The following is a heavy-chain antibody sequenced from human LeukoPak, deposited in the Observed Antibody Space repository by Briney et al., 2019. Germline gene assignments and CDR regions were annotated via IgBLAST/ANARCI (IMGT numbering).Heavy chain of an antibody. V-gene: IGHV3-74*01. J-gene: IGHJ4*02. CDR2: LNSDGSRT. D-gene: IGHD5-18*01. CDR1: GFTFSSYW. CDR3: ARGGNTAPDFDY. Sequence: GGSLRLSCAVSGFTFSSYWMHWVRQTPGKGLVWVSRLNSDGSRTSYADSVKGRFTISRDNAKDTLYLQMNSLRAEDTAVYYCARGGNTAPDFDYWGQGTLVTVSS.